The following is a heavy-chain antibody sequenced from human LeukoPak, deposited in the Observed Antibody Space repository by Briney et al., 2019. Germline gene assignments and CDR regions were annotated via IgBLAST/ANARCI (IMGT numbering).Heavy chain of an antibody. CDR1: GYSFTSYW. CDR2: IYPGDSDT. V-gene: IGHV5-51*01. D-gene: IGHD5-18*01. Sequence: GESLKLSCKGSGYSFTSYWIGWVRQMPGKGLEWMGIIYPGDSDTIYSPSFQGQVTISADKSISTAYLQWSSLKASGTAMYYCARQASSYGSSWGQGALVTVSS. CDR3: ARQASSYGSS. J-gene: IGHJ4*02.